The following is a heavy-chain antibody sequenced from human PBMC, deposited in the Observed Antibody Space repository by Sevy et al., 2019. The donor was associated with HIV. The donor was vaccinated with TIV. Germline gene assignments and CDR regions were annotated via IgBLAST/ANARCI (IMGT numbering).Heavy chain of an antibody. V-gene: IGHV5-51*01. CDR3: ARDRDYYDSSGYIPTHAFDI. D-gene: IGHD3-22*01. J-gene: IGHJ3*02. Sequence: GESLKISCKGSGYSFTSYWIGWVRQMPGKGLEWMGIIYPGDSDTRYSPSFQGQVTISADKYISTAYLQLSSLKASDTAMYYCARDRDYYDSSGYIPTHAFDIWGQGTMVTVSS. CDR1: GYSFTSYW. CDR2: IYPGDSDT.